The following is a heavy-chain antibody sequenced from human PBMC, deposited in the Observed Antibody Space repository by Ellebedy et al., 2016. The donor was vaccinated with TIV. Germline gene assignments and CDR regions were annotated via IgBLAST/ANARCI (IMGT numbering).Heavy chain of an antibody. J-gene: IGHJ4*02. Sequence: GESLKIPXAASGFTFNNFAMSWVRQIPGKGLEWVSTITGSANFTYYADSVKGRFTISRDNSKGTVHLQMNILRPEDTATYFCAKGSPRAVLFDHWGQGALVTVSS. V-gene: IGHV3-23*01. D-gene: IGHD3-10*01. CDR2: ITGSANFT. CDR3: AKGSPRAVLFDH. CDR1: GFTFNNFA.